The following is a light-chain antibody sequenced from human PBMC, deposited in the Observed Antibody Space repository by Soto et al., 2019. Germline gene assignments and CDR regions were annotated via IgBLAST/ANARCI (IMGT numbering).Light chain of an antibody. CDR1: QAVNNT. Sequence: DIVLTKSPATLSSFPGDRVILSCRARQAVNNTLAWYQHNPGQAPRLLIYLASNRAAGVPARFSGSGSGTDFTLTISDVEPEDFAVYYCHQRQSWPRTFGQGTKVDIK. CDR2: LAS. CDR3: HQRQSWPRT. V-gene: IGKV3-11*01. J-gene: IGKJ1*01.